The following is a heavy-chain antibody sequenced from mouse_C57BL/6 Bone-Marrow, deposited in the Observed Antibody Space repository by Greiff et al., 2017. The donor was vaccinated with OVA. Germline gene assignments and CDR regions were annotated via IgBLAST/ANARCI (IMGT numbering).Heavy chain of an antibody. V-gene: IGHV8-8*01. D-gene: IGHD1-1*01. CDR2: IWWDDDK. J-gene: IGHJ1*03. Sequence: QVTLKACGPGILQPSQTLSLTCSFSGFSLSTFGMGVGWIRQPSGKGLEWLAHIWWDDDKYYNPALKSRLTISKDTSKNQVFLKIANVDTADTATYYCARIRAYYYGSSYVYWYFDVWGTGTTVTVSS. CDR1: GFSLSTFGMG. CDR3: ARIRAYYYGSSYVYWYFDV.